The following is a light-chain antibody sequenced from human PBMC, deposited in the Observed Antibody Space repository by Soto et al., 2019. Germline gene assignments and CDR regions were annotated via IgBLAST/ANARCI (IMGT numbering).Light chain of an antibody. J-gene: IGKJ3*01. CDR1: QSINSKS. Sequence: EIVLTQSPGTLSLSPGEGATVSCRVSQSINSKSLVWYQRKFGQAPRLRIYNTSSRATGIPDRFSGSGSGTDFTLSISRLEPEDFGVYYCQHYGGSFIFGPGTKVDFK. CDR3: QHYGGSFI. V-gene: IGKV3-20*01. CDR2: NTS.